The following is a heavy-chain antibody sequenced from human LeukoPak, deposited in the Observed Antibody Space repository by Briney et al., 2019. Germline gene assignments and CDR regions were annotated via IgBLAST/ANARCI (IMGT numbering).Heavy chain of an antibody. CDR3: ARDSTDLGQYYFDY. CDR1: GFTFSSYA. Sequence: GGSLRLSCAASGFTFSSYAMHWVRQAPGKGLEWVAVISYDGSNKYYADSVKGRFTISRDNSKSTLYLQMNSLRAEDTAVHYCARDSTDLGQYYFDYWGQGTLVTVSS. V-gene: IGHV3-30*01. J-gene: IGHJ4*02. CDR2: ISYDGSNK. D-gene: IGHD4-11*01.